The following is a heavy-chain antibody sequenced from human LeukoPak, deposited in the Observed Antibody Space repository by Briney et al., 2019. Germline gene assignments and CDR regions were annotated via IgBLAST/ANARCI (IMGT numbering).Heavy chain of an antibody. CDR3: AKRDSSGWYALDH. J-gene: IGHJ4*02. CDR1: GFTFSNYA. CDR2: ISAGGSGT. D-gene: IGHD6-19*01. Sequence: GGSLRLSCAASGFTFSNYAMSWVRQAPGKGLEWVSSISAGGSGTYYADSVKGRFTISGGNSKNRLYLQMSSLRAEDTALYYCAKRDSSGWYALDHWGQGILVTVSS. V-gene: IGHV3-23*01.